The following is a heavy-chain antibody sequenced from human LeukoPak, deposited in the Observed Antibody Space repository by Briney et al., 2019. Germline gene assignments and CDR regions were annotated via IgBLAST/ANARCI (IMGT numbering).Heavy chain of an antibody. CDR2: INPSGGST. J-gene: IGHJ3*02. Sequence: ASVKVSCKASGYTFTNYYIHWVRQAPGQGLEWMGIINPSGGSTTYAQKFQGRVTTTRDMSTSTVYMELSSLRSEDTAVYYCARPTVGATMLDALDIWGQGTMVTVSS. D-gene: IGHD2-2*01. CDR1: GYTFTNYY. CDR3: ARPTVGATMLDALDI. V-gene: IGHV1-46*01.